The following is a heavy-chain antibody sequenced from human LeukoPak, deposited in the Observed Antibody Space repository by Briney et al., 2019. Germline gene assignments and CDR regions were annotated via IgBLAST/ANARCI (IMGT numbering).Heavy chain of an antibody. CDR2: IYYSGST. J-gene: IGHJ5*02. CDR3: ARHPIYYGSGSYLGNWFDP. V-gene: IGHV4-39*01. CDR1: DGSISSGSYY. D-gene: IGHD3-10*01. Sequence: SETLSLTCSVSDGSISSGSYYWGWIRQPPGKGLEWIGSIYYSGSTYYNPSLKSRVTISVDTSKNQFSLKLSSVTAADTAVYYCARHPIYYGSGSYLGNWFDPWGQGTLVTVSS.